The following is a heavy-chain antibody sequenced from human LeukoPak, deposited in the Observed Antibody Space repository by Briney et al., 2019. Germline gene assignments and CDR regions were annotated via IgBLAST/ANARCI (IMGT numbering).Heavy chain of an antibody. CDR2: IYPGDSDT. J-gene: IGHJ4*02. CDR1: GYSFPTYW. Sequence: GESLKISCKGSGYSFPTYWIGWVRQMPGKGLEWMGIIYPGDSDTRYSPSFQGQVTISADKSISTAYLQWSSLKASDTAMYYCARIHTTVGFGYWGQGTLVTVSS. V-gene: IGHV5-51*01. D-gene: IGHD4-23*01. CDR3: ARIHTTVGFGY.